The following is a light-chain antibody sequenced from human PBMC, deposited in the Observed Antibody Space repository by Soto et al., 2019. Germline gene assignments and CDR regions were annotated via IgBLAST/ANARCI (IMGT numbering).Light chain of an antibody. Sequence: QSVLTQPPSASGTPGQRVTISCSGSSSNIGSNTVNWYQQLPGTAPKLNIYSNNQRPSGVPDRISGSKSGTSASLAISGLQSADEADYYCAAWDDSLNWVFGRGTKLTVL. V-gene: IGLV1-44*01. CDR2: SNN. CDR3: AAWDDSLNWV. J-gene: IGLJ3*02. CDR1: SSNIGSNT.